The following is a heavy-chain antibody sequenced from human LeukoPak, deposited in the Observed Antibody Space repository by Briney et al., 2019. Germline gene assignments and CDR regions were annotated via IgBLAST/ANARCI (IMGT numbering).Heavy chain of an antibody. D-gene: IGHD5/OR15-5a*01. CDR2: INHSGST. CDR1: GFTFSSYS. Sequence: GSLRLSCAASGFTFSSYSMNWVRQPPGKGLEWIGEINHSGSTNYNPSLKSRVTISIDTSKNQFSLKLSSVTAADTAVYYCAREIISTLDYWGQGTLVTVSS. V-gene: IGHV4-34*01. CDR3: AREIISTLDY. J-gene: IGHJ4*02.